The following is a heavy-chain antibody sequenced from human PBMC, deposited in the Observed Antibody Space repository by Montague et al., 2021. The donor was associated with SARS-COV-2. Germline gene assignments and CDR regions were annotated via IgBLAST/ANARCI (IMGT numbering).Heavy chain of an antibody. CDR3: AQGGTTGSTRAWLDP. Sequence: SETLSLTCTVSGGSISSGSYYWSWIRQPAGKGLEWIGRISISGSTNNNPYYSGSTNNNPSLKSRVTMSVDTSKKQLSLKVSSVTAADTAVYYCAQGGTTGSTRAWLDPWGQGTLVTVSS. J-gene: IGHJ5*01. D-gene: IGHD1-1*01. CDR2: ISISGSTNNNPYYSGST. V-gene: IGHV4-61*10. CDR1: GGSISSGSYY.